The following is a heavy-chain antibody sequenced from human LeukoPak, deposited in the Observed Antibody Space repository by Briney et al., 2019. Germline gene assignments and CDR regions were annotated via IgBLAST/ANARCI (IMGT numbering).Heavy chain of an antibody. V-gene: IGHV3-66*02. J-gene: IGHJ4*02. CDR1: GFTVSSNY. Sequence: GGSLRLSCAASGFTVSSNYMSWVRQAPGKGLEWVSVIYSGGSTYYADSVKGRFTISRDYSKNTLYLQMNSLRAEDTAVYYCAREHYDFWSGYPDYWGQGTLVTVSS. D-gene: IGHD3-3*01. CDR3: AREHYDFWSGYPDY. CDR2: IYSGGST.